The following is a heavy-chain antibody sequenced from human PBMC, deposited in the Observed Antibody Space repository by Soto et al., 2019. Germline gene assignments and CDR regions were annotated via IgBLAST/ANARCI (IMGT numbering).Heavy chain of an antibody. CDR3: ARSFIAAAGRDYYYYYMDV. CDR2: IYPGDSDT. V-gene: IGHV5-51*01. CDR1: GYSFTSYW. J-gene: IGHJ6*03. D-gene: IGHD6-13*01. Sequence: GESLKISCKGSGYSFTSYWIGWVRQMPGKGLEWMGIIYPGDSDTRYSPSFQGQVTISADKSISTAYLQWSSLKASDTAMYYCARSFIAAAGRDYYYYYMDVWGKGTTVTVSS.